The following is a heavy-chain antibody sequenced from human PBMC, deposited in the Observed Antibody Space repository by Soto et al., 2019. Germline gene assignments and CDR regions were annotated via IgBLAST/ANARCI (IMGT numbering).Heavy chain of an antibody. V-gene: IGHV3-72*01. J-gene: IGHJ6*02. CDR1: GFSFSDHY. CDR2: TRDKAHSYST. CDR3: ARVGASRYGMDV. Sequence: EVQLVESGGGLVQPGGSLRLSCAASGFSFSDHYMDWVRLAPGKGLEWVGRTRDKAHSYSTEYAASVKGRFTTSRDDSKNSLYLQMTSLKTEDTAVYYCARVGASRYGMDVWGQGTTFTVSS. D-gene: IGHD1-26*01.